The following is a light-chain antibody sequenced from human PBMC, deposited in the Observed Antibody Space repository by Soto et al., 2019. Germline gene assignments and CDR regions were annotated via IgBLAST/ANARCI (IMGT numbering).Light chain of an antibody. CDR1: QNLSRN. CDR2: YAS. CDR3: QQYDKWPHT. J-gene: IGKJ2*01. V-gene: IGKV3-15*01. Sequence: EVVMTQSPVTLSVSPGERATLSCRASQNLSRNLAWYQQQPGQAPRLLIFYASTRATGIPARFSGSGSWTDFTLTISSLLSEDFAVYFCQQYDKWPHTFGQGTKLEIK.